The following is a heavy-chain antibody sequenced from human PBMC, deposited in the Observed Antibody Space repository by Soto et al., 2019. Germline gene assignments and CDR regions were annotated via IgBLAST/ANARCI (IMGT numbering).Heavy chain of an antibody. CDR3: ASVKLPEHWFDP. D-gene: IGHD2-15*01. V-gene: IGHV4-39*01. J-gene: IGHJ5*02. CDR2: IYYSGST. CDR1: GGSISSSSYY. Sequence: QLQLQESGPGLVKPSETLSLTCTVSGGSISSSSYYWGWIRQPPGKGLEWIGSIYYSGSTYYNPSLKSRVTISVDTSKNQFSLKLSSVSAADTAVYYCASVKLPEHWFDPWGQGTLVTVSS.